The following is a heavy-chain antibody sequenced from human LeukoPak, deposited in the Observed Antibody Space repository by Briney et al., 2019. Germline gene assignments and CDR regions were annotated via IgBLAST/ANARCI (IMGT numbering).Heavy chain of an antibody. CDR2: IGTVGDT. CDR1: GFTFSSYV. V-gene: IGHV3-23*01. D-gene: IGHD4-17*01. J-gene: IGHJ6*02. CDR3: AKAPVTYYYYGMDV. Sequence: GGSLRLSCAASGFTFSSYVMTWVRQAPGKGLEWVATIGTVGDTYHADSVKGRFTISRDDSKNTLYLQMNSLRPEDTAVYYCAKAPVTYYYYGMDVWGQGTTVTVSS.